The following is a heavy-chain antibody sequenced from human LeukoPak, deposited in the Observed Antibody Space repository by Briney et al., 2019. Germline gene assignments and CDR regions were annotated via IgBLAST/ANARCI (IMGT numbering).Heavy chain of an antibody. V-gene: IGHV3-48*03. Sequence: PGGSLRLSCAASGFTFSSYQMNWVRQAPGKGLEWLSYISSSGTTIYYADSVKGRFTISRDNSKNTLYLQMNSLRAEDTAVYYCGTVRGPDSSRWYSDYWGQGTLVTVSS. CDR3: GTVRGPDSSRWYSDY. J-gene: IGHJ4*02. D-gene: IGHD6-13*01. CDR1: GFTFSSYQ. CDR2: ISSSGTTI.